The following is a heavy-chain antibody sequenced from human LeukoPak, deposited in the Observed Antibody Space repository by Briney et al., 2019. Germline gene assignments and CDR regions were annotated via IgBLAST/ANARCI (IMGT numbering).Heavy chain of an antibody. V-gene: IGHV3-30-3*01. Sequence: PGGSLRLSCAASGFTFSSYAMSWVRQAPGKGLEWVAVISSDGSNKYYADSVKGRFTISRGNSKNTLYLQMNSLRAEDTAVYYCARDRYSSGWYGDFDCWGQGTLVTVSS. CDR1: GFTFSSYA. CDR3: ARDRYSSGWYGDFDC. D-gene: IGHD6-19*01. J-gene: IGHJ4*02. CDR2: ISSDGSNK.